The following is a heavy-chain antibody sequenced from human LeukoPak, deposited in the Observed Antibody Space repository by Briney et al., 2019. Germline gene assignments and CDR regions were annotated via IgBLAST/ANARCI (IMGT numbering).Heavy chain of an antibody. CDR3: AKDRGYMDSRLGFDY. CDR1: GFTFSSYA. CDR2: ISGSGGST. V-gene: IGHV3-23*01. Sequence: GGSLRLSCAASGFTFSSYAMSWVRQAPGKGLEWVSAISGSGGSTYYADSVKGRFTISRDNSKNTLYLQMNGLRAEDTAVYYCAKDRGYMDSRLGFDYWGQGTLVTVSS. J-gene: IGHJ4*02. D-gene: IGHD3-10*01.